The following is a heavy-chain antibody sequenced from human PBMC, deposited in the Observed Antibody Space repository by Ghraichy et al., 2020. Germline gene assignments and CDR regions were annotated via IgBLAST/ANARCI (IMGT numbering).Heavy chain of an antibody. Sequence: ASVKISCKASGYTFTGYYMHWVRQAPGQGLEWMGWINPNSGGTNYAQKFQGRVTMTRDTSISTAYMELSRLRSDDTAVYYCARIVVDTAMGIDYWGQGTLVTVSS. D-gene: IGHD5-18*01. J-gene: IGHJ4*02. CDR3: ARIVVDTAMGIDY. CDR1: GYTFTGYY. V-gene: IGHV1-2*02. CDR2: INPNSGGT.